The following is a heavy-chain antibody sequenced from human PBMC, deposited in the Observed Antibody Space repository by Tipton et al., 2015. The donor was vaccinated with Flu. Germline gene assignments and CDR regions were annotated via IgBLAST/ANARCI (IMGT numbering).Heavy chain of an antibody. D-gene: IGHD3-10*01. Sequence: QLVQSGAEVKKPGESLKISCKVSGYRFTNNWIGWVRQMPGKGLEWMGIIYPGDSDTRYSPSFQGQVTISADKSITTAHLQWSSLKASDTAIYYCVRQPGGVRYFDLWGRGTLVTVSS. CDR2: IYPGDSDT. J-gene: IGHJ2*01. V-gene: IGHV5-51*01. CDR3: VRQPGGVRYFDL. CDR1: GYRFTNNW.